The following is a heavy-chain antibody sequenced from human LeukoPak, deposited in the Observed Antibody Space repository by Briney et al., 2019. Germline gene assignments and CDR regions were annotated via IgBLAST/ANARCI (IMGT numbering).Heavy chain of an antibody. CDR2: IYYSGST. CDR1: GGSINSDY. J-gene: IGHJ6*02. D-gene: IGHD3-10*01. Sequence: SETLSLTCTVPGGSINSDYWSWIRQPPGKGLEWIGYIYYSGSTSYNPSLKSRVTISVDTSKNQFSLKLGSVTAADTAVYYCARGRGSGSYYMCDVWGQGTTVTVSS. V-gene: IGHV4-59*01. CDR3: ARGRGSGSYYMCDV.